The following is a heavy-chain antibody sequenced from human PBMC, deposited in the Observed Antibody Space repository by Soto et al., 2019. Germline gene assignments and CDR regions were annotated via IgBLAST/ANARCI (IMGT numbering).Heavy chain of an antibody. J-gene: IGHJ3*02. CDR2: ISGSGGST. CDR3: AKDLRTTVTTWVHWGSRGAFDI. CDR1: GFTFSSYA. V-gene: IGHV3-23*01. D-gene: IGHD4-17*01. Sequence: GGSLRLSCAASGFTFSSYAMSWVRQAPGKGLEWVSAISGSGGSTYYADSVKGRFTISRDNSKNTLYLQMNSLRAEDTAVYCCAKDLRTTVTTWVHWGSRGAFDIWGQGTMVTVSS.